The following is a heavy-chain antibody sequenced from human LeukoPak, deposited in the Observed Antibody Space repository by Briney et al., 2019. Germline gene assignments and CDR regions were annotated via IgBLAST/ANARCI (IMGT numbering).Heavy chain of an antibody. CDR3: ATPPGIAAAWLDP. D-gene: IGHD6-13*01. J-gene: IGHJ5*02. CDR1: GFTFSSYW. Sequence: GGSLRLSCAASGFTFSSYWMTWVRQGPGKGLEWVANIKQDGSEKYYVDSVKGRFTIFRDNAKNSLYLQMSSLRAEDTAVYYCATPPGIAAAWLDPWGQGTLVTVSS. CDR2: IKQDGSEK. V-gene: IGHV3-7*03.